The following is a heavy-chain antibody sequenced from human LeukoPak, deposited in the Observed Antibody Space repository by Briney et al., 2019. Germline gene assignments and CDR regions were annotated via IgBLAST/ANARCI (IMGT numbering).Heavy chain of an antibody. Sequence: SGTLSLTCAVSVGSINSGNWWSWVRQSPGKGLEWIGEIYHNGTPNYNPSLKSRVTISANTFKNHFSLKMTSVTAADTAVYYCATAPILRGEGGEHYKYGMDVWGQGTTVIVSS. CDR2: IYHNGTP. V-gene: IGHV4-4*02. CDR1: VGSINSGNW. J-gene: IGHJ6*02. CDR3: ATAPILRGEGGEHYKYGMDV. D-gene: IGHD2-2*02.